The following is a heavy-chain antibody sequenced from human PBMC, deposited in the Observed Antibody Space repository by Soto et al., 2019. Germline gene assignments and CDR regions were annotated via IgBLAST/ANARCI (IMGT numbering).Heavy chain of an antibody. CDR3: TRAAWFPYLSFY. CDR1: GFTFSRFE. J-gene: IGHJ4*02. Sequence: GGSLRLSCAASGFTFSRFELHWVRRAPGKGLEWISYISSSGSTAYYASSAEGRFTISRDNANNSVYLQMDSLRAEDTALYYCTRAAWFPYLSFYWGQGALVTVSS. V-gene: IGHV3-48*03. D-gene: IGHD3-10*01. CDR2: ISSSGSTA.